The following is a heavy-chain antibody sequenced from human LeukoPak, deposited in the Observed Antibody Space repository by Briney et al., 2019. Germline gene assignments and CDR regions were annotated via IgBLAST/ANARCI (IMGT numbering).Heavy chain of an antibody. CDR3: ARAYSSSWYWNWFDP. CDR1: GYSISSGYY. V-gene: IGHV4-38-2*02. CDR2: IYPTGST. D-gene: IGHD6-13*01. J-gene: IGHJ5*02. Sequence: PSETLSLTCTVSGYSISSGYYWGWIRQPPGKGLEWMGDIYPTGSTYYNPSLKSRVTITVDTSKNQFSLKVSSVSAADTAVYYCARAYSSSWYWNWFDPWGQGTLVTVSS.